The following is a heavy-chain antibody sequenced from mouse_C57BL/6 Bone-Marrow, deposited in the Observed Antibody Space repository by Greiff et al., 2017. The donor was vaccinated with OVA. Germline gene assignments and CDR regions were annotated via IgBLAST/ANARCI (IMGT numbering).Heavy chain of an antibody. CDR3: ARRAYYSNPTWFAY. V-gene: IGHV1-22*01. CDR1: GYTFTDYN. J-gene: IGHJ3*01. Sequence: VQLKESGPELVKPGASVKMSCKASGYTFTDYNMHWVKQSHGKSLEWIGYINPNNGGTSYNQKFKGKATLTVNKSSSTAYMELRSLTSEDSAVYYCARRAYYSNPTWFAYWGQGTLVTVSA. D-gene: IGHD2-5*01. CDR2: INPNNGGT.